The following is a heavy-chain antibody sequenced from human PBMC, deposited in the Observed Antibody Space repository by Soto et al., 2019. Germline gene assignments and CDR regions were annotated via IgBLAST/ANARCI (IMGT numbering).Heavy chain of an antibody. J-gene: IGHJ1*01. CDR3: ARGRLASTVTTFYYFQH. CDR1: GGSFSGYY. D-gene: IGHD4-17*01. V-gene: IGHV4-34*01. CDR2: INHSGST. Sequence: PSETLSLTCAVYGGSFSGYYWSWIRQPPGKGLEWIGEINHSGSTNYNPSLKSRVTISVDTSKNQFSLKLSSVTAADTAVYYCARGRLASTVTTFYYFQHWGQGTLVTVSS.